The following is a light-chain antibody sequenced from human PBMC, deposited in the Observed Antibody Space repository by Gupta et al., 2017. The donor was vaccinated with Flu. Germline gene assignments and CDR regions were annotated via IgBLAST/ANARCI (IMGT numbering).Light chain of an antibody. J-gene: IGKJ1*01. CDR3: QQYDYYWT. CDR2: KAS. V-gene: IGKV1-5*03. Sequence: PPSTLSASVGDRVNITCRASQSISNRLAWYQQKAGKPPKILIYKASTLEGGVPSRFSGSGSGXQFTLTXSSLQPDDFATYYCQQYDYYWTFGXGTKVEI. CDR1: QSISNR.